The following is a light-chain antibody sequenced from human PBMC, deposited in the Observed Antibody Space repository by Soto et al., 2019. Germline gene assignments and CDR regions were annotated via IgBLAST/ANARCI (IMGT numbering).Light chain of an antibody. V-gene: IGLV2-14*03. CDR3: SSYTSSSTWV. J-gene: IGLJ3*02. CDR1: SSAVGGYNY. CDR2: DVS. Sequence: QSVLTQLASVSGSPGRSIAISCTGTSSAVGGYNYVSWYQHHPGKTPNLMIYDVSNRPSGVSNRFSGSRSGNTASLTISGLQAEDEADYYCSSYTSSSTWVFGGGTKLTVL.